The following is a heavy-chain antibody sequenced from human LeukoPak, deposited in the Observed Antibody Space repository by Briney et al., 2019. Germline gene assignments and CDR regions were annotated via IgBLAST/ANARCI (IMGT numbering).Heavy chain of an antibody. Sequence: ASVKVSCKASGYTFTSYDINWVRQATGQGLEWMGWMNPNSGNTGYAQKFQGRVTMTRNTSISTAYMELSSLRSEDTAVYYCARRGYSGYVFDPWGQGTLVTVSS. CDR3: ARRGYSGYVFDP. CDR2: MNPNSGNT. V-gene: IGHV1-8*01. CDR1: GYTFTSYD. D-gene: IGHD5-12*01. J-gene: IGHJ5*02.